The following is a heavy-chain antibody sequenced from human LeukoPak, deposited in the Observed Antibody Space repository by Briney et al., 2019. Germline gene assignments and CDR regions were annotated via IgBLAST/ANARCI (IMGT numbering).Heavy chain of an antibody. CDR1: GYTFTGYY. CDR3: ARDYRSMVRGVTIGTEFDY. D-gene: IGHD3-10*01. J-gene: IGHJ4*02. Sequence: ASVKVSCQASGYTFTGYYMYWVRQAPGQGLAWMGWINPNSGGTNYAQKFQGRVTMTRDTSISTAYMELSRLRSDDTAVYYCARDYRSMVRGVTIGTEFDYWGLGTLVTVSS. CDR2: INPNSGGT. V-gene: IGHV1-2*02.